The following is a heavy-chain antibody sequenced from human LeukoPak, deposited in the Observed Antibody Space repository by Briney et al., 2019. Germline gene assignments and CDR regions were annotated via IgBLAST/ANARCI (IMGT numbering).Heavy chain of an antibody. D-gene: IGHD3-22*01. V-gene: IGHV4-4*07. J-gene: IGHJ2*01. CDR2: IYTSGTT. CDR3: AGVSSGDWYLDL. CDR1: GGSISSYY. Sequence: PSETLSLTCTVSGGSISSYYWNRIRQPAGKGLEWIGRIYTSGTTNYNPSLKSRVTMSVGTSKNQFSLKLSSVTAADTAVYYCAGVSSGDWYLDLWGRGTLVTVSS.